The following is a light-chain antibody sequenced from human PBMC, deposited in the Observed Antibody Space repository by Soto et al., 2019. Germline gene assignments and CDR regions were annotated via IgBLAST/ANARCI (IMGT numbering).Light chain of an antibody. V-gene: IGKV3-20*01. CDR1: QSVSISY. Sequence: EIVLTQSPGTLSLSPGERATLSCRASQSVSISYLAWYQQKPGQAPRLLIYVASSRATGIPDMFIGSGSGTDLTLNISRMDPKDFAVYYCQQYVRSFTFGPGTKVDIK. CDR3: QQYVRSFT. CDR2: VAS. J-gene: IGKJ3*01.